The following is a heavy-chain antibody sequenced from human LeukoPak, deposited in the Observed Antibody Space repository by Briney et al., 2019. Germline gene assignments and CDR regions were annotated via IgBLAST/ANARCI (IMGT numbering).Heavy chain of an antibody. CDR1: GFTFSSYS. CDR3: ARDRGSPVAYGMDV. CDR2: ISTSSDYI. D-gene: IGHD2-15*01. J-gene: IGHJ6*02. Sequence: PGGSLRLSCAASGFTFSSYSMNWVRQAPGKGLEWVSSISTSSDYIYYADSVRGRFTISRDNAKNSLYLQMNSLRAEDTAVYYCARDRGSPVAYGMDVWGQGTTVTVSS. V-gene: IGHV3-21*01.